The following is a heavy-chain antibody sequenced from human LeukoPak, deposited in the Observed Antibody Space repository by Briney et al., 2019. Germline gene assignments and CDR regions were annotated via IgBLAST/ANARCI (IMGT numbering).Heavy chain of an antibody. CDR3: ARGRFNYGWGMDV. J-gene: IGHJ6*02. D-gene: IGHD5-18*01. CDR1: GFTFSSYN. Sequence: GGSLRLSCAASGFTFSSYNMNWVRQAPGRGLEWVSSISSSSVYIYYADSVKGRFTISRDNAKNSLSLQMNSLRDEDTAVYYCARGRFNYGWGMDVWGQGTTVIVSS. CDR2: ISSSSVYI. V-gene: IGHV3-21*01.